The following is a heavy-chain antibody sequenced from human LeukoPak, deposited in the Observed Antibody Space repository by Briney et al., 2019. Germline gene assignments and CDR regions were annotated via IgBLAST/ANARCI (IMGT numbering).Heavy chain of an antibody. J-gene: IGHJ6*03. CDR3: ARLVYGDYDLYYYYNYMDV. CDR2: IYYSGST. Sequence: SETLSLTCTVSGGSISSSSYYWGWIRQPPGKGLEWIGRIYYSGSTYYNPSLKSRVTISVDTSKNQFSLKLSSVTAADTAAYYCARLVYGDYDLYYYYNYMDVWGKGTTVTVSS. D-gene: IGHD4-17*01. V-gene: IGHV4-39*01. CDR1: GGSISSSSYY.